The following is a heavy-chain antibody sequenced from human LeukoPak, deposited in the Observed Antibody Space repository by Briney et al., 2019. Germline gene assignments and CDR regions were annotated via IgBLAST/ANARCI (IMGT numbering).Heavy chain of an antibody. V-gene: IGHV3-48*03. CDR3: ARGYYSDTTGYNPLDH. CDR2: ISSSGSSM. Sequence: GGSLRLSCAASGFTLSSYEMNWVRQAPGKGLEWISYISSSGSSMSYADSVKGRFTISRDNAKNSMYLQMTSLRAGDAAVYYCARGYYSDTTGYNPLDHWGQGTLVTVSS. CDR1: GFTLSSYE. D-gene: IGHD3-22*01. J-gene: IGHJ4*02.